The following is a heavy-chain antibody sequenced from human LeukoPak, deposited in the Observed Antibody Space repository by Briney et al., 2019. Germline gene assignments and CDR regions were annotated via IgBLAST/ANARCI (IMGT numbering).Heavy chain of an antibody. CDR1: GGSISSSRYY. D-gene: IGHD3-22*01. CDR3: ARLGSSESSSDSNGFYYHFDY. Sequence: SETLSLTCTVSGGSISSSRYYWGWIRQPPGRGLEWIGGIYYSGSTYYNPALKSRVTVYVYTSKSQFSLKLSYVTAADTAVYYWARLGSSESSSDSNGFYYHFDYWGQGTLVTVSS. CDR2: IYYSGST. J-gene: IGHJ4*02. V-gene: IGHV4-39*01.